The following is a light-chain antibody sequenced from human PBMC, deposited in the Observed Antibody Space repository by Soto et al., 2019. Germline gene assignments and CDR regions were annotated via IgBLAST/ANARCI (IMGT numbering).Light chain of an antibody. CDR1: QSISSNY. J-gene: IGKJ5*01. CDR2: DAS. Sequence: IMLTQSQDTLSLPPGDRTNLXCLASQSISSNYLAWYQQKLGQAPPLLIYDASRRATGVPARFSGGGAGTDFSLITSSLEPEDVLVYYCQQRSQWPPMTFGQGTRLEIK. V-gene: IGKV3D-20*02. CDR3: QQRSQWPPMT.